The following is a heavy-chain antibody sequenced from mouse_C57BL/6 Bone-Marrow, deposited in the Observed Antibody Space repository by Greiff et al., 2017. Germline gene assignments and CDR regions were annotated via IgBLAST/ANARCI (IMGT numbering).Heavy chain of an antibody. Sequence: VQLKQSGPGLVKPSQSLSLTCSVTGYSITSGYYWNWIRQFPGNKLEWMGYISYDGSNNSNPSLKNRISITRDTSKNQFFLKLNSVTTEDTAMYYCSRHGIYYDYGRHYWGQGTTLTVSS. D-gene: IGHD2-4*01. V-gene: IGHV3-6*01. CDR2: ISYDGSN. CDR1: GYSITSGYY. J-gene: IGHJ2*01. CDR3: SRHGIYYDYGRHY.